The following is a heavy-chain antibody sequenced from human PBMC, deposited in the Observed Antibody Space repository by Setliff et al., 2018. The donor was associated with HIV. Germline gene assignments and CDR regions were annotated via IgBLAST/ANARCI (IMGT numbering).Heavy chain of an antibody. CDR3: ARARFLEWLPDY. CDR2: TNAGNGNT. D-gene: IGHD3-3*01. J-gene: IGHJ4*02. V-gene: IGHV1-3*01. Sequence: ASVKVSCKASGYTFSYAMHWVRQAPGQRLEWMGWTNAGNGNTNYAQKLQGRVTMTTDTSTSTAYMELSSLRSEDTAVYYCARARFLEWLPDYWGQGTLVTVSS. CDR1: GYTFSYA.